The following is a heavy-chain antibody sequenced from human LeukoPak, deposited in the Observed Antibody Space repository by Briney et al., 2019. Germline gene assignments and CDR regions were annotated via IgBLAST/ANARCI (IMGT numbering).Heavy chain of an antibody. D-gene: IGHD3-3*01. Sequence: ASVKVSCKASGYTFTRYYLHWVRQAPGQGLEWMGWINPNSGGTNYAQKFQGRVTMTRDTSISTAYMELSRLRSDDTAVYYCARGGEYYDFWSGYSANDYWGQGTLVTVSS. CDR3: ARGGEYYDFWSGYSANDY. J-gene: IGHJ4*02. CDR1: GYTFTRYY. CDR2: INPNSGGT. V-gene: IGHV1-2*02.